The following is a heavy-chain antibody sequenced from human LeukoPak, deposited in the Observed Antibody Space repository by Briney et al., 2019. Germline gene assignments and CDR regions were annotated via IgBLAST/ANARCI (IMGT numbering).Heavy chain of an antibody. CDR3: AKDPGADFWSGYYDY. CDR2: ISGSGGST. V-gene: IGHV3-23*01. CDR1: GFTFSSYA. Sequence: GGSLRLSCAASGFTFSSYAMSWVRQAPGKGLEGVSAISGSGGSTYYADSVKGRFTISRDNSKNTLYLQMNSLRAEDTAVYYCAKDPGADFWSGYYDYWGQGTLVTVSS. J-gene: IGHJ4*02. D-gene: IGHD3-3*01.